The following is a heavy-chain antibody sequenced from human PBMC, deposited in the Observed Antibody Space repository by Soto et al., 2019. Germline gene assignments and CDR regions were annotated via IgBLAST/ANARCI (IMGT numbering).Heavy chain of an antibody. D-gene: IGHD2-21*02. Sequence: QVQLQESGPGLVKPSETLSLTCTVSGGSISSYHWSWIRQPPGKGLEWIGCIYYSGSTNYNPSLKSRVTISVDTSKNQFSLKLSSVTAADTAVYYCARLPPARYGGDSADYWGQGTLVTVSS. CDR3: ARLPPARYGGDSADY. J-gene: IGHJ4*02. CDR1: GGSISSYH. V-gene: IGHV4-59*01. CDR2: IYYSGST.